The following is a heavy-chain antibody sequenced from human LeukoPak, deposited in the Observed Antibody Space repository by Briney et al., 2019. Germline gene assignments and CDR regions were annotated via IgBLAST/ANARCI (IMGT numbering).Heavy chain of an antibody. V-gene: IGHV3-23*01. CDR3: AKDWEAVSGTPTAIDY. J-gene: IGHJ4*02. CDR1: GFTFSRYA. CDR2: ISGTNGNT. Sequence: GGSLRLSCGASGFTFSRYAMSWVRQAPGKGLEWVSGISGTNGNTYYADSVKGRFTISRDNSKNTVYLQMNSLRAEDTALYYCAKDWEAVSGTPTAIDYWGRGTLVTASS. D-gene: IGHD6-19*01.